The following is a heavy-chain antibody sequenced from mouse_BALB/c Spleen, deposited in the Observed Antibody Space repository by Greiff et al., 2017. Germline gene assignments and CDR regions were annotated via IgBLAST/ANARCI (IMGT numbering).Heavy chain of an antibody. J-gene: IGHJ2*01. Sequence: QVQLQQSGAELMKPGASVKISCKATGYTFSSYWIEWVKQRPGHGLEWIGEILPGSGSTNYNEKFKGKATFTADTSSNTAYMQLSSLTSEDSAVYYCARRGYYYRYGFDYWGQGTTLTVSS. D-gene: IGHD2-14*01. V-gene: IGHV1-9*01. CDR2: ILPGSGST. CDR3: ARRGYYYRYGFDY. CDR1: GYTFSSYW.